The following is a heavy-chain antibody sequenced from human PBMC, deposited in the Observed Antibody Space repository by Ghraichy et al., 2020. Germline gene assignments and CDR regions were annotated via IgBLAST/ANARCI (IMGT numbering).Heavy chain of an antibody. CDR1: GFTFSSYA. Sequence: GSLNISCAASGFTFSSYAMSWVRQAPGKGLEWVSAISGSGGSTYYADSVKGRFTISRDNSKNTLYLQMNSLRAEDTAVYYCAKDGSQWLVLDYWGQGTLVTVSS. D-gene: IGHD6-19*01. J-gene: IGHJ4*02. CDR2: ISGSGGST. CDR3: AKDGSQWLVLDY. V-gene: IGHV3-23*01.